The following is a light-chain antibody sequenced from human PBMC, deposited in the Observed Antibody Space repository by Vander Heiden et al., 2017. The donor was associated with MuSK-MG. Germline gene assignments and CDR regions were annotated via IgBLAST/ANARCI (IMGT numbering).Light chain of an antibody. CDR2: DAS. J-gene: IGKJ3*01. Sequence: DIVLTQSPATLSLSPGERATLSCRASQSVGSYLAWYQQKPGQAPRLLIYDASNRATGIPARFSGSGSGTDFTLTISSLEPEDFAVYYCQQRSNWPPFTFGPGTKVDIK. CDR1: QSVGSY. V-gene: IGKV3-11*01. CDR3: QQRSNWPPFT.